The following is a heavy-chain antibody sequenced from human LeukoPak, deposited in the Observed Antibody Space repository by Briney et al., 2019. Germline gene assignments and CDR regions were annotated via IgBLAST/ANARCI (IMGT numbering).Heavy chain of an antibody. J-gene: IGHJ5*02. CDR2: IYYSGST. CDR3: ARGPLNWFDP. Sequence: SETLSLTCTVSGGSISSGGYYWSWIRQHPGKGLEWIGYIYYSGSTYHNPSLKSRVTISVDTSKSQFSLKLSSVTAADTAVYYCARGPLNWFDPWGQGTLVTVSS. V-gene: IGHV4-31*03. CDR1: GGSISSGGYY.